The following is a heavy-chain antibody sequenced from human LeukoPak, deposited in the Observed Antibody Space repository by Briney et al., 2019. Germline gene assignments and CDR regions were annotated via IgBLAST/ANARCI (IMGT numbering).Heavy chain of an antibody. CDR2: IYHSGST. J-gene: IGHJ4*02. V-gene: IGHV4-4*02. CDR1: GGSISSSNW. Sequence: TSETLSLTCAVSGGSISSSNWWSWVRQPPGKGLEWIGEIYHSGSTNYNPSLKSRVTISVDKSKNQFSLKLSSVTAADTAVYYCARGTPSAVAGYFDYWGQGTLVTVSS. CDR3: ARGTPSAVAGYFDY. D-gene: IGHD6-19*01.